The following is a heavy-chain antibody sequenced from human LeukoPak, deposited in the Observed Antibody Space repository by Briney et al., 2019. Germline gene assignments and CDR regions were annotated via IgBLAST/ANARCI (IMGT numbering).Heavy chain of an antibody. D-gene: IGHD6-13*01. CDR1: GFTVSSYA. Sequence: GGSLRLSCAASGFTVSSYAMSWVGQARGKGLEWVSAISGSGGSTYYADSVKGRFTISRDNSKNTLYLQMNSLRAEDTAVYYCTKDAYSSSWYAFDYWGQGTLVTVSS. CDR2: ISGSGGST. V-gene: IGHV3-23*01. CDR3: TKDAYSSSWYAFDY. J-gene: IGHJ4*02.